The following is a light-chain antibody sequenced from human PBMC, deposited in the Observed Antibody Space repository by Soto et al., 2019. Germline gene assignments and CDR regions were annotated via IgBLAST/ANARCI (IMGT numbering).Light chain of an antibody. J-gene: IGLJ2*01. Sequence: SYELTQPPSVSVAPGKTARSTCGGNNIGSKSVHWYQQKPGQAPVLVIYYDSDRPSGIPERFSGSNSGNTATLTISRVEAGDEADYYCQVWDSSSDHVVFGGWTKLTVL. CDR1: NIGSKS. CDR2: YDS. V-gene: IGLV3-21*04. CDR3: QVWDSSSDHVV.